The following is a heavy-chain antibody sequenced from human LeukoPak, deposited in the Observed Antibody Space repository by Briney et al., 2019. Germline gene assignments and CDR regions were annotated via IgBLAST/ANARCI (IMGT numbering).Heavy chain of an antibody. D-gene: IGHD3-22*01. CDR2: ISAYNGNT. Sequence: ASVKVSCKASGYTFTSYGISWVRQAPGQGLEWMGWISAYNGNTNYAQKLQGRVTMTTDTSTSTAYMELRSLRSDDTAVYYCARLNYYDSSGRAGWFDPWGQGTLVTVSS. CDR3: ARLNYYDSSGRAGWFDP. CDR1: GYTFTSYG. J-gene: IGHJ5*02. V-gene: IGHV1-18*01.